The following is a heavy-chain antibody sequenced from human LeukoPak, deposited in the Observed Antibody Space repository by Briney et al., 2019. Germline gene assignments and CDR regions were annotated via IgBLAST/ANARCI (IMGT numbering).Heavy chain of an antibody. CDR2: INPSGTGT. V-gene: IGHV1-46*01. Sequence: GASVKVSCKASGYTFTSFAINWVRQAPGQGLEWMGVINPSGTGTSYAQKFQGRITMSRDTSTSTVYMELSSLRSEDTAFYYCATDHSMANTAWWFDPWGQGTLVTVSS. CDR1: GYTFTSFA. CDR3: ATDHSMANTAWWFDP. J-gene: IGHJ5*02. D-gene: IGHD5-24*01.